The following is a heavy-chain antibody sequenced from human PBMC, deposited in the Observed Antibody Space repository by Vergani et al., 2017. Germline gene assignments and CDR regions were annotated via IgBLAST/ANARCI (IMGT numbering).Heavy chain of an antibody. D-gene: IGHD2-2*01. V-gene: IGHV3-21*01. Sequence: DVQLVESGGGLVKPGGSLRLSCAASGFTFSSYSMNWVRQAPGKGLEWVSSISSSSSYIYYADSVKGRFTISRDNAKNSLYLQMNSLRAEDTAVYYCAREFAAGSSTASYYYYGMDVWGQGTTVTVSS. CDR1: GFTFSSYS. J-gene: IGHJ6*02. CDR2: ISSSSSYI. CDR3: AREFAAGSSTASYYYYGMDV.